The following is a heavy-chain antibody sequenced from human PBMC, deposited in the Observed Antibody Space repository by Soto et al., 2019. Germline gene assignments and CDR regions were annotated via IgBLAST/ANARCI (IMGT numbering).Heavy chain of an antibody. V-gene: IGHV4-59*08. J-gene: IGHJ3*02. CDR2: IYYSGST. Sequence: SETLSLTCTVSGGSISSYYWSWIRQPPGKGLEWIGYIYYSGSTNYNPSLKSRVTISVDTSKNQFSLKLSSVTAADTAVYYCARAGRGAFDIWGQGTMVTVSS. CDR1: GGSISSYY. D-gene: IGHD6-19*01. CDR3: ARAGRGAFDI.